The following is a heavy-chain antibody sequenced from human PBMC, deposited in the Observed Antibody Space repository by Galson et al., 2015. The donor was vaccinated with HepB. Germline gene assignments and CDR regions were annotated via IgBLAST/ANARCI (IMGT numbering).Heavy chain of an antibody. V-gene: IGHV1-2*02. CDR1: GYTFTNYY. J-gene: IGHJ6*02. Sequence: SVKVSCKASGYTFTNYYMHWVRQAPGQGLEWMGWINPSSGGTNYAQKFQGRVTMTRDTSITTAYMELSWLRSDDTAVYYCAREIIEFYYYYGMDVWGQGTTVTVSS. D-gene: IGHD2/OR15-2a*01. CDR2: INPSSGGT. CDR3: AREIIEFYYYYGMDV.